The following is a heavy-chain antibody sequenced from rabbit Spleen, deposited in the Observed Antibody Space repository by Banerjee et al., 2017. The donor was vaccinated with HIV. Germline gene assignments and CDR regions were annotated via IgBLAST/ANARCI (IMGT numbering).Heavy chain of an antibody. J-gene: IGHJ6*01. CDR1: GFSFSSSYW. Sequence: QEQLEESGGDLVKPEGSLTLTCTASGFSFSSSYWICWVRQAPGKGLEWIACIYAGSSGSTYYASWAKGRFTISKTSSTTVTLQMTSLTAADTATYFCARGYSYGYAPYYGLDLWGPGTLVTVS. D-gene: IGHD6-1*01. V-gene: IGHV1S45*01. CDR2: IYAGSSGST. CDR3: ARGYSYGYAPYYGLDL.